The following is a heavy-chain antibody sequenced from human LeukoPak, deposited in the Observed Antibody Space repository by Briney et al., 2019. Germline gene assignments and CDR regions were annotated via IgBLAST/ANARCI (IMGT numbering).Heavy chain of an antibody. CDR3: TTTISSGIYYSDAFDI. CDR2: IKSKADGGTT. CDR1: GFTFSNAW. Sequence: GGSLRLSCAASGFTFSNAWMSWVRQAPGKGLERVGRIKSKADGGTTDYAAPVKGRFTISRDDSKNTLYLQMNSLKTEDTAVYYCTTTISSGIYYSDAFDIWGQGTMVTVSS. D-gene: IGHD1-26*01. V-gene: IGHV3-15*01. J-gene: IGHJ3*02.